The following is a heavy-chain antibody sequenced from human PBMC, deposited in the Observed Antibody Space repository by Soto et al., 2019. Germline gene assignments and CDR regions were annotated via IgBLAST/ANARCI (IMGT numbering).Heavy chain of an antibody. Sequence: ASVKVSCKASGYTFTSYAMHWVRQAPGQRLEWMGWINAGNGNTKYSQKFQGRVTITRDTSASTAYMELSSLRSEDTAVYYCARDWTTVTTLDYWGQGTLVTVSS. V-gene: IGHV1-3*01. CDR3: ARDWTTVTTLDY. J-gene: IGHJ4*02. D-gene: IGHD4-4*01. CDR1: GYTFTSYA. CDR2: INAGNGNT.